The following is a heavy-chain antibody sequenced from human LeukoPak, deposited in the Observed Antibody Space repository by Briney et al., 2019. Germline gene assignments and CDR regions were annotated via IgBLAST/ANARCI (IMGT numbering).Heavy chain of an antibody. Sequence: PSETLSLTCAVYGGSFSGYYWSWIRQPPGKGLEWIGEINHSGSTNYNPSLKSRVTISVDTSKNQFSLKLSSVTAAGTAVYYCARHDGYSYGYDWFDPWGQGTLVTVSS. D-gene: IGHD5-18*01. CDR1: GGSFSGYY. CDR2: INHSGST. J-gene: IGHJ5*02. V-gene: IGHV4-34*01. CDR3: ARHDGYSYGYDWFDP.